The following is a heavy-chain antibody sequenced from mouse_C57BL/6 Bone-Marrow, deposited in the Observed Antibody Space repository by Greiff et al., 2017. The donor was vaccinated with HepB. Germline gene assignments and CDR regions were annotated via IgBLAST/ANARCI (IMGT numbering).Heavy chain of an antibody. J-gene: IGHJ1*03. V-gene: IGHV5-17*01. CDR3: ARRYYYGSSYDWYFDV. CDR1: GFTFSDYG. D-gene: IGHD1-1*01. CDR2: ISSGSSTI. Sequence: EVKLVESGGGLVKPGGSLKLSCAASGFTFSDYGMHWVRQAPEKGLEWVAYISSGSSTIYYADTVKGRFTISRDNAKNNLFLQMTSLRSEDTAMYYCARRYYYGSSYDWYFDVWGTGTTVTVSS.